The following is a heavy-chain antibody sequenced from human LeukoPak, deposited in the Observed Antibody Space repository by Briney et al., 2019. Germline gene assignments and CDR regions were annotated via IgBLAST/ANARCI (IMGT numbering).Heavy chain of an antibody. Sequence: SETLSLTCTVSGGSISSGGYYWSWIRQPPGKGLEWIGYIYHSGSTYYNPSLKSRVTISVDRSKNQFSLKLSSVTAEDTAVYYCAKSAGYYSDSSGYYRYFQHWGQGTLVTVSS. V-gene: IGHV4-30-2*01. J-gene: IGHJ1*01. CDR3: AKSAGYYSDSSGYYRYFQH. CDR2: IYHSGST. D-gene: IGHD3-22*01. CDR1: GGSISSGGYY.